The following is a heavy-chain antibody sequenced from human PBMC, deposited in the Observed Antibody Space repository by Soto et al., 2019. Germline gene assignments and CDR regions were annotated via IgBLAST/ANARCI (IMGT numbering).Heavy chain of an antibody. V-gene: IGHV2-5*02. J-gene: IGHJ4*02. Sequence: QITLNESGPTQVKPRQTLTLTCTFSGFSLTTSGVGVGWIRQSPGKAPEWLALIYWDDDKRHSPSLKSRVTTTKDTSKNQVVLTMADLDPADTATYYCAHRVLRTVFGLVTTTAIYFDFWGQGTPVAVSS. D-gene: IGHD3-3*01. CDR3: AHRVLRTVFGLVTTTAIYFDF. CDR1: GFSLTTSGVG. CDR2: IYWDDDK.